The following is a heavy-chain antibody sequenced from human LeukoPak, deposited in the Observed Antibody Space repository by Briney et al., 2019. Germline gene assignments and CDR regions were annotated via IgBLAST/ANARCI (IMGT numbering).Heavy chain of an antibody. CDR1: GFTLSSTY. J-gene: IGHJ4*02. CDR3: ARLPPGDC. CDR2: IYSGGST. Sequence: PGGSLRLSCAASGFTLSSTYMSWVRQAPGKGLEWVSVIYSGGSTYYADSVKGRFTISRDNSKNTLYLQMNNLRAEDTAVYYCARLPPGDCWGQGTLVTVSS. V-gene: IGHV3-53*01.